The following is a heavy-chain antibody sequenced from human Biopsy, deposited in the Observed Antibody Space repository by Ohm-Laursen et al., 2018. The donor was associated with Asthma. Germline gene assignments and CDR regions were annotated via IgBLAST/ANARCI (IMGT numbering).Heavy chain of an antibody. Sequence: SLRLSCAASGLTFSSFAMTWVRLSPGKGPEWVAGISGSGGRTDYGDSVKGRFTISGDNSKNTLFLQMSSLRADDTAVYYCAKGAGSGSYHFFHFDSWGQGTPVTVSS. D-gene: IGHD3-10*01. V-gene: IGHV3-23*01. CDR2: ISGSGGRT. CDR3: AKGAGSGSYHFFHFDS. J-gene: IGHJ4*02. CDR1: GLTFSSFA.